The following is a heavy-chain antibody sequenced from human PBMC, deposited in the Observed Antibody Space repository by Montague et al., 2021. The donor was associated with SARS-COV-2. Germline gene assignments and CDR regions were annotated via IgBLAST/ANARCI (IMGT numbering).Heavy chain of an antibody. V-gene: IGHV4-59*01. CDR1: GDSIRTNY. D-gene: IGHD6-19*01. Sequence: SETLSLTCTGSGDSIRTNYWSWIRQPPGQRLEWIGYVDNSGSTDYSPSLKSRVTISLETSKRQFSLRLNSVTEADTAAYYCTTGEGVYGWRYYFDYWSQGTLVTVSS. J-gene: IGHJ4*02. CDR3: TTGEGVYGWRYYFDY. CDR2: VDNSGST.